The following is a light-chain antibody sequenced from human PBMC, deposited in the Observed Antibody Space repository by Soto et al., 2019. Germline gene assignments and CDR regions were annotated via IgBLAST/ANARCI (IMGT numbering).Light chain of an antibody. V-gene: IGKV3-20*01. Sequence: EVVLTQSPDTLSLSPGERATLSCRASQSVSTTYLAWYQQKPGQAPRLLIYATSSRDTGIPDRFSGGGSGKEFSLTISSLEPEDFEVDFCQQYASLPRTFGQGTKLEIK. J-gene: IGKJ2*01. CDR3: QQYASLPRT. CDR2: ATS. CDR1: QSVSTTY.